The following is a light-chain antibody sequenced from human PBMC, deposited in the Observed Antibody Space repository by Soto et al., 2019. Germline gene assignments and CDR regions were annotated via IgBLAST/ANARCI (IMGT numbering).Light chain of an antibody. CDR2: DVT. V-gene: IGLV2-14*03. CDR3: SSYGSSSTI. Sequence: QSALTQPASVSGSPGQSITISCTGTSSDIGLSNYVSWYQQHPGKGPKLLIYDVTIRPSGVSNRFFGSKSDSTASLTISGLQAEDEADYYCSSYGSSSTIFGGGTQLTVL. CDR1: SSDIGLSNY. J-gene: IGLJ7*01.